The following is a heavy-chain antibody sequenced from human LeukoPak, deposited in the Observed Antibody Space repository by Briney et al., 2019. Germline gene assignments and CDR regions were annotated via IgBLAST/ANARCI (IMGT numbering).Heavy chain of an antibody. J-gene: IGHJ4*02. CDR2: IKTDCRTT. D-gene: IGHD3-16*01. CDR3: TTGRSYGYEW. CDR1: GITFSSHC. Sequence: PAESLTLSCAASGITFSSHCMHWVRQPPGQGLVWVSLIKTDCRTTIYADPVKGRFTISRDNGKSTLYLQMNSLRAEDTAIYYCTTGRSYGYEWWGQGTVVTVSS. V-gene: IGHV3-74*01.